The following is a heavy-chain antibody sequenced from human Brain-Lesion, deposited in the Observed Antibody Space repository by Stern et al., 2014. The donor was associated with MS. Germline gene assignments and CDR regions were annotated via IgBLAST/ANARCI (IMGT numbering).Heavy chain of an antibody. Sequence: QITLQESGPVLVKPTETLTLTCSVSGFSLSNAAMGVSWIRQPPGKALECLAHIFSTGETAYSPSLKSRLTISKDTSRSQVVLTMTNMDPVDTATYYCARMREYCSGGICFAGYYDSWGQGTLVTVSS. J-gene: IGHJ4*02. V-gene: IGHV2-26*01. CDR1: GFSLSNAAMG. D-gene: IGHD2-15*01. CDR3: ARMREYCSGGICFAGYYDS. CDR2: IFSTGET.